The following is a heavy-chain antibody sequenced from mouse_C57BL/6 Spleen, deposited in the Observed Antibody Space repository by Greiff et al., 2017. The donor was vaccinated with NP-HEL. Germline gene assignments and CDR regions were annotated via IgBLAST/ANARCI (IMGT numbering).Heavy chain of an antibody. J-gene: IGHJ2*01. Sequence: EWVAYISSGSSTIYYADTVKGRFTISRDNAKNTLFLQMTSLRSEDTAMYYCARGGITTGGFDYWGQGTTLTVSS. D-gene: IGHD2-4*01. V-gene: IGHV5-17*01. CDR2: ISSGSSTI. CDR3: ARGGITTGGFDY.